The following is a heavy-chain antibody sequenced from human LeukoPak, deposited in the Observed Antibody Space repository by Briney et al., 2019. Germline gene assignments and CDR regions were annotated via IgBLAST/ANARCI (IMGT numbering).Heavy chain of an antibody. Sequence: GGSLRLSCAASGFTFSRSWMSWVRQAPGKGLEWVANIKQDGREEYYVDSVKGRFTISRDNAKNSLDRQMNSLRAEDTAVYYCARGMASGYPYGPYYFDYWGQGTLVTVSS. V-gene: IGHV3-7*01. D-gene: IGHD5-18*01. J-gene: IGHJ4*02. CDR1: GFTFSRSW. CDR2: IKQDGREE. CDR3: ARGMASGYPYGPYYFDY.